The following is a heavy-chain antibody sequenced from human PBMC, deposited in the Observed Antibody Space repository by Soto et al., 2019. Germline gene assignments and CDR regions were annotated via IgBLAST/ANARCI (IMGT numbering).Heavy chain of an antibody. CDR1: GFTFSSYA. CDR2: ISYDGSNK. D-gene: IGHD3-3*02. CDR3: ARGRISSHANYYYYYYYMDV. V-gene: IGHV3-30-3*01. J-gene: IGHJ6*03. Sequence: GGSLRLSCAASGFTFSSYAMHWVRQAPGKGLEWVAVISYDGSNKYYADSVKGRFTISRDNSKNTLYLQMNSLRAEDTAVYYCARGRISSHANYYYYYYYMDVWGKGTTVTVS.